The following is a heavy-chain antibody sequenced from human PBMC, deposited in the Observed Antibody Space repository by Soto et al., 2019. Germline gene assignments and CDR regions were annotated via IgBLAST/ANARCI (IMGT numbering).Heavy chain of an antibody. J-gene: IGHJ5*02. V-gene: IGHV4-39*01. Sequence: SETLSLTCTVSGVSIISSYYCWVWVRQPPGKGLEWIGSIYYSGSTYYNPSLKSRVTMSVDTSKNQFSLKLSSVTAADTAVYYCVLPVVRSNLYWFAIWAQRTLV. D-gene: IGHD3-22*01. CDR2: IYYSGST. CDR1: GVSIISSYYC. CDR3: VLPVVRSNLYWFAI.